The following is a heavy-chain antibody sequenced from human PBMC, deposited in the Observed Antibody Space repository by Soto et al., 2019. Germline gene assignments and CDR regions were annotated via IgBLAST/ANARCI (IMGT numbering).Heavy chain of an antibody. CDR2: ISYDGSNK. CDR1: GFTFSSYA. CDR3: ARVRRDLLDLDV. Sequence: QVQLVESGGGVVQPGRSLRLSCAASGFTFSSYAMHWVRQAPGKGLDWVAVISYDGSNKYYADSVKGRFTISRDNSKNTLYLQLNSLRADDTAVYYCARVRRDLLDLDVWGQGTTVIVSS. J-gene: IGHJ6*02. V-gene: IGHV3-30-3*01.